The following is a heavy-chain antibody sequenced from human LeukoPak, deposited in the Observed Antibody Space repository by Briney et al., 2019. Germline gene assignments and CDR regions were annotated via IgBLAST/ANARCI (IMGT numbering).Heavy chain of an antibody. CDR1: GGSFSGYC. CDR3: NVRGMDTAMVEFDY. CDR2: INHSGST. V-gene: IGHV4-34*01. Sequence: SETLSLTCAVYGGSFSGYCWSWIRQPPGKGLEWIGEINHSGSTNYNPSLKSRVTISVDTSKNQFSLKLSSVTAADTAVYYCNVRGMDTAMVEFDYWGQGTLVTVSS. J-gene: IGHJ4*02. D-gene: IGHD5-18*01.